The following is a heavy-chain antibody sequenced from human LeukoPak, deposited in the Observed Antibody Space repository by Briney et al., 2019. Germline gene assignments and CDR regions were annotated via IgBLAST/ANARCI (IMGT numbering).Heavy chain of an antibody. Sequence: PGGSLRLSCAASGFTFSSYSMNWVRQAPGKGLEWVSSISSSSSYIYYADSVKGRFTISRDNAKNSLYLQMNSLRAEDTAVYYCARDYTMIRYYFDYWGQRTLVTVSS. D-gene: IGHD3-22*01. J-gene: IGHJ4*02. CDR3: ARDYTMIRYYFDY. CDR2: ISSSSSYI. CDR1: GFTFSSYS. V-gene: IGHV3-21*01.